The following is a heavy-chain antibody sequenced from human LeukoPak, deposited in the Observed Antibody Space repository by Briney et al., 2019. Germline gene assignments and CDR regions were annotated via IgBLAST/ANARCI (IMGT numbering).Heavy chain of an antibody. CDR3: AKGSYYDSSGSFYFDY. V-gene: IGHV3-21*01. D-gene: IGHD3-22*01. CDR1: GFTFSTYN. CDR2: IGSISNNYK. J-gene: IGHJ4*02. Sequence: GGSLRLSCEASGFTFSTYNMHWVRQAPGKGLEWVSTIGSISNNYKYYADSVKGRFTISRDNAKNSLYLQMNSLGAEDTAAYYCAKGSYYDSSGSFYFDYWGQGTLVTVSS.